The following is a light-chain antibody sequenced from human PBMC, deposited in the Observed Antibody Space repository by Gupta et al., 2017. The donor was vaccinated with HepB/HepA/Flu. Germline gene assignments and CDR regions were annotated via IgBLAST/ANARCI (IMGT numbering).Light chain of an antibody. Sequence: EIVLTQSPATLSLSPGEGATLSCRASQNVRGLLAWYQQRPGQAPRLLVYDTSNRATGIPARFSGSGSGTDFTLTISSLEPEDFAVYYCQQRSSWPLTFGGGTKEEIQ. CDR2: DTS. CDR3: QQRSSWPLT. V-gene: IGKV3-11*01. CDR1: QNVRGL. J-gene: IGKJ4*01.